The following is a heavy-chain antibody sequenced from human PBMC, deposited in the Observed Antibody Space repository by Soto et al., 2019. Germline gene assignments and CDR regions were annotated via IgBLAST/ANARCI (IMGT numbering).Heavy chain of an antibody. CDR1: GGTFSGYA. CDR2: INPINGAA. Sequence: SVKVSCKASGGTFSGYAISWVRQAPGQGLEWMGGINPINGAANYAQKFQGRVTITTDTSISTAYLEFSSLRSDDTAVYYCAICVRPFGLVRLRYGIDVWGQGTTVTVSS. J-gene: IGHJ6*02. V-gene: IGHV1-69*05. CDR3: AICVRPFGLVRLRYGIDV. D-gene: IGHD3-3*01.